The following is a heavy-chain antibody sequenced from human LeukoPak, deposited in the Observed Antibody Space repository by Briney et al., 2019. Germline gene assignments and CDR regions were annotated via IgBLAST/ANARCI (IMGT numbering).Heavy chain of an antibody. V-gene: IGHV3-21*04. CDR1: GFTFSSYS. CDR3: ASESPLLDYGDDY. CDR2: ISSSSSYI. D-gene: IGHD4-17*01. Sequence: PGGSLRLSCAASGFTFSSYSMNWVRQAPGKGLEWVSSISSSSSYIYYADSVKGRFTISRDNAKNSLYLQMNSLRAEDTAVYYCASESPLLDYGDDYWGQGALVTVSS. J-gene: IGHJ4*02.